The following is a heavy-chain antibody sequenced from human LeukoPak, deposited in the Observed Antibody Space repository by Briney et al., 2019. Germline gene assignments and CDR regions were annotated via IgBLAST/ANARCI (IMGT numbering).Heavy chain of an antibody. Sequence: GGSLRLSCAASGFTFSGYWMHWVLQAPGKGLVWVSRIKGDGSNTVYADSVKGRFTISRDNAKNTLYLQMNSLRAEDTAVYYCAVSDWFDPWGQGTRVTVSS. J-gene: IGHJ5*02. D-gene: IGHD5/OR15-5a*01. CDR2: IKGDGSNT. CDR1: GFTFSGYW. CDR3: AVSDWFDP. V-gene: IGHV3-74*01.